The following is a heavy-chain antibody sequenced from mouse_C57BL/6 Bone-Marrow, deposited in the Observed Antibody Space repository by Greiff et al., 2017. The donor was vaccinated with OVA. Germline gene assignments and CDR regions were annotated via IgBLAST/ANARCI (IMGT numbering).Heavy chain of an antibody. CDR1: GYTFTSYG. Sequence: LQESGAELARPGASVKLSCKASGYTFTSYGISWVKQRTGQGLEWIGEIYPRSGNTYYNEKFKGKATLTADKSSSTAYMELRSLTSEDSAVYFCARRYYGTLFDYWGQGTTLTVSS. D-gene: IGHD1-1*01. CDR3: ARRYYGTLFDY. CDR2: IYPRSGNT. J-gene: IGHJ2*01. V-gene: IGHV1-81*01.